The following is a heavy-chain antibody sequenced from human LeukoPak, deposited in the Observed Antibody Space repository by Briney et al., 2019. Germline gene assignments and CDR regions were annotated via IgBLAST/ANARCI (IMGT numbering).Heavy chain of an antibody. V-gene: IGHV1-24*01. D-gene: IGHD2-2*01. CDR1: GYSLTELS. CDR3: VLLVVEEAY. CDR2: LDAEDGKT. J-gene: IGHJ4*02. Sequence: ASVKVSCKVSGYSLTELSIQWVRQAPGERLEWMGGLDAEDGKTIYAQKFQGRVTMTTDTSTSTAYMELRSLRSDDTAVYYCVLLVVEEAYWGQGTLVTVSS.